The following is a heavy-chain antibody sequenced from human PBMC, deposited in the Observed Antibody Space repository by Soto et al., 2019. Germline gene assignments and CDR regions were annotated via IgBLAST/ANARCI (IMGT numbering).Heavy chain of an antibody. CDR2: IYYSGST. Sequence: SETLSLTCTVSGGSISSSSYYWGWIRQPPGKGLEWIGSIYYSGSTYYNPSLKSRVTISVDTSKNQFSLKLSSVTAADTAVYYCAGLGSEGYGDYVDYYYYYMDVWGKGTTVTVSS. J-gene: IGHJ6*03. CDR3: AGLGSEGYGDYVDYYYYYMDV. D-gene: IGHD4-17*01. V-gene: IGHV4-39*01. CDR1: GGSISSSSYY.